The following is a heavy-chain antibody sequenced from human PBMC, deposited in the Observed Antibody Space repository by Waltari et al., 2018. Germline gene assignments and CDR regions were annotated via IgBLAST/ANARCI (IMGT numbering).Heavy chain of an antibody. Sequence: VQLVASGGGSVKPGGSLRLSCAASGFPFSRSWMSWVRQAPGKGLEWIGRIKSETDGGTTDYAAPVKGRFTISRDDSKNTLYLQLNSLKTEDTAVYYCTTGGVKGPHDAFDIWGQGAMVTVSS. J-gene: IGHJ3*02. D-gene: IGHD2-8*01. V-gene: IGHV3-15*01. CDR1: GFPFSRSW. CDR2: IKSETDGGTT. CDR3: TTGGVKGPHDAFDI.